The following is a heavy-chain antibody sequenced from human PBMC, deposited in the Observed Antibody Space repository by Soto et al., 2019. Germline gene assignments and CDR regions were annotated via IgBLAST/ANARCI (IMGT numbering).Heavy chain of an antibody. V-gene: IGHV1-2*04. Sequence: ASVKVSSKASGYTFTGYYMHWLRQPPGQGLEWMGWINPNSGGTNYAQKFQGWVTMTRDTSISTAYMELSRLRSDDTAVYYCARDSHYDFWSGYHLYGMDVWGQGTTVTVSS. CDR3: ARDSHYDFWSGYHLYGMDV. CDR1: GYTFTGYY. J-gene: IGHJ6*02. D-gene: IGHD3-3*01. CDR2: INPNSGGT.